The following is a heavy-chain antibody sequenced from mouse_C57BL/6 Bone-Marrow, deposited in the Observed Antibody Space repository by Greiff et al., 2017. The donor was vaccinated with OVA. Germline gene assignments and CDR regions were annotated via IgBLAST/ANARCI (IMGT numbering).Heavy chain of an antibody. V-gene: IGHV1-59*01. CDR2: IDPSDSYT. CDR3: ADGYRWYFDV. J-gene: IGHJ1*03. Sequence: VKLQQPGAELVRPGTSVKLSCKASGYTFTSYWMHWVKQRPGQGLEWIGVIDPSDSYTNYNQKFKGKATLTVDTSSSTAYMQLSSLTSEDSAVYYCADGYRWYFDVWGTGTTVTVSS. CDR1: GYTFTSYW. D-gene: IGHD2-3*01.